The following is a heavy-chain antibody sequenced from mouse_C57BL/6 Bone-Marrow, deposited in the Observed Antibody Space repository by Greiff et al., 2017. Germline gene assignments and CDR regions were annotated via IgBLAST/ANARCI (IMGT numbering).Heavy chain of an antibody. V-gene: IGHV1-64*01. J-gene: IGHJ1*03. CDR3: ARGDTTVVWYFDV. Sequence: QVQLQQSGAELVKPGASVKLSCKASGYTFTSYWMHWVKQRPGQGLEWIGMIHPNSGRTNYNEKFKSKATLTVDKSSSTAYMQLSSLTSEDSAVYYCARGDTTVVWYFDVWGTGTTVTVSS. CDR2: IHPNSGRT. D-gene: IGHD1-1*01. CDR1: GYTFTSYW.